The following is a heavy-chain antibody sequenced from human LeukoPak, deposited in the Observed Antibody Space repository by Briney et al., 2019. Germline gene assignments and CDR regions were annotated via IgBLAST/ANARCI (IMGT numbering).Heavy chain of an antibody. D-gene: IGHD6-13*01. CDR2: INAGNGDDT. V-gene: IGHV1-3*01. CDR1: GYAFPHYG. J-gene: IGHJ4*02. CDR3: ERSGSNWSCDS. Sequence: ASVKVSCKASGYAFPHYGVQWVRQAPGQTLEWMGWINAGNGDDTKYSQKFQARLTMTTDTSATTVYMELNSLRSEDTAVYYCERSGSNWSCDSWGQGTLVTVSS.